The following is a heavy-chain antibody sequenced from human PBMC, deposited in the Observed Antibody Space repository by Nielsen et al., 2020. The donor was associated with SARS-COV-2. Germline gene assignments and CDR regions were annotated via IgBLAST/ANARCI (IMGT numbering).Heavy chain of an antibody. CDR1: GGSISSSNW. J-gene: IGHJ6*02. CDR3: AVSGRKQWLGPRGYYYGMDV. V-gene: IGHV4-4*02. CDR2: IYHSGST. Sequence: SETLSLTCAVSGGSISSSNWWSWVRQPPGKGLEWIGEIYHSGSTNYNPSLKSRVTISVDKSKNQFSLKLSSVTAADTAVYYCAVSGRKQWLGPRGYYYGMDVWGQGTTVTVSS. D-gene: IGHD6-19*01.